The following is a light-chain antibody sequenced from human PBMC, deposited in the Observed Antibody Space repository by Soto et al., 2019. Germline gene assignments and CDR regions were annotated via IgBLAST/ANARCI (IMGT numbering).Light chain of an antibody. Sequence: EIVMTQSPATLSVSPGEKATVSCRASQSVRSDLAWYQQKPGQAPRLLIYGASTRATAIPARFSGSGSGTEFTLTISSLQSEDIGVYYCQQYNDWPPSITFGQGTRLEIK. CDR1: QSVRSD. V-gene: IGKV3-15*01. CDR3: QQYNDWPPSIT. CDR2: GAS. J-gene: IGKJ5*01.